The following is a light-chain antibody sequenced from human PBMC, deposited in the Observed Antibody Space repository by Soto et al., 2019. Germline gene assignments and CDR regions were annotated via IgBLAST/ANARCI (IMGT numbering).Light chain of an antibody. V-gene: IGLV2-14*01. CDR2: EVG. J-gene: IGLJ3*02. Sequence: QSALTQPASVSGSPGQSITISCTGTTNDIAVYNYVSWYQHHPGKATKVIIFEVGHRPSGVSDRFSGSKSGATASLTISGLQPEDEAEYYCTSYTTSSTWVFGGGTKLTVL. CDR3: TSYTTSSTWV. CDR1: TNDIAVYNY.